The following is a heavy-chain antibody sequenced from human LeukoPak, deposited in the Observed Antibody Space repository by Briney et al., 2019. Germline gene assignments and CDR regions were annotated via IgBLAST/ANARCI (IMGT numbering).Heavy chain of an antibody. J-gene: IGHJ4*02. V-gene: IGHV3-15*01. CDR3: TLIQGWGSGSYYRDF. CDR2: VKSKGAGETT. Sequence: GGSLRLSCAASGFSISNDWMSWVRQAPGKGLEWVARVKSKGAGETTDYAAPVKGRFTISRDDSKNTLYLQMNSLKTEDTAVYYCTLIQGWGSGSYYRDFWGQGTLVTVSS. CDR1: GFSISNDW. D-gene: IGHD3-10*01.